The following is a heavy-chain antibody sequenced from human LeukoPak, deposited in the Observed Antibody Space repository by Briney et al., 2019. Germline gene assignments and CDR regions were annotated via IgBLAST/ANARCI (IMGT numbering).Heavy chain of an antibody. V-gene: IGHV1-2*02. CDR1: GYTFTGYY. Sequence: ASVKVSCKASGYTFTGYYMHWVRQAPGQGLEWMGWINPDSGGANFAQKFQGRVTMTRDTSTSTVYMELSSLRSEDTAVYYCARDKNRRYGSGTSGPDAFDIWGQGTMVTSLQ. CDR2: INPDSGGA. D-gene: IGHD3-10*01. CDR3: ARDKNRRYGSGTSGPDAFDI. J-gene: IGHJ3*02.